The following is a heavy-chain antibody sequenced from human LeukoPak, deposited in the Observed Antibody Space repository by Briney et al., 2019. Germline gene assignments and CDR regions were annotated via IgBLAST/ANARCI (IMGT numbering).Heavy chain of an antibody. CDR1: GGSITSYS. CDR2: IHHSGDT. V-gene: IGHV4-59*03. D-gene: IGHD6-13*01. J-gene: IGHJ5*02. Sequence: KPSETLSLTCTVSGGSITSYSWSWIRQPPGKGLEWIGYIHHSGDTRYNLSLKSRGTMSIDTSRDQFSLRLTFMTASDTAVYYCVASGPPAPANCFDPWGQGTLVTVSS. CDR3: VASGPPAPANCFDP.